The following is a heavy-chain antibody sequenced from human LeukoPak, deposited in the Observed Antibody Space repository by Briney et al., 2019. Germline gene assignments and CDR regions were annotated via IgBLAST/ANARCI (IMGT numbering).Heavy chain of an antibody. CDR3: ARDSDGYDY. J-gene: IGHJ4*02. Sequence: PGGSLRLSCAASGFPFSSYSMNWVRQAPGEGLEWVSYISSSRTTSYADSVKGRFTISRDNAKNSLYLQMNSLRAEDTAVYYCARDSDGYDYWGRGTLVTVSS. V-gene: IGHV3-48*01. CDR1: GFPFSSYS. CDR2: ISSSRTT. D-gene: IGHD5-18*01.